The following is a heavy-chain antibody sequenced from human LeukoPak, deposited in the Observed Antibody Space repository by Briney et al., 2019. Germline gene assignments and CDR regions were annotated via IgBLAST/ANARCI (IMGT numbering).Heavy chain of an antibody. J-gene: IGHJ3*02. CDR2: IYYSGST. CDR1: SDSIYSSNYY. D-gene: IGHD1-26*01. V-gene: IGHV4-39*07. CDR3: ARERGNLRGDAFDI. Sequence: SETLSLTCTVSSDSIYSSNYYWGWIRQPPGKGLEWIGSIYYSGSTYYNSSLKSRVTMSVDTSRNQFSLKLISVTAADTAVYYCARERGNLRGDAFDIWGQGTKVTVSS.